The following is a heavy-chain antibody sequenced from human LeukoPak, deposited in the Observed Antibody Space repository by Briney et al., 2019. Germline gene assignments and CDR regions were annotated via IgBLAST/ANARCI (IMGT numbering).Heavy chain of an antibody. J-gene: IGHJ4*02. D-gene: IGHD3-22*01. CDR1: GFTFSSYA. Sequence: GGSLRLSCAASGFTFSSYAMSWVRQAPGKGLEWVSGISGSGFSTYYADSVKGRFTISRDNSKNTLYLQMNSLRAEDTAVYYCAKKAYYYDSSGYSGYYFDHWGQGTLVTVSS. V-gene: IGHV3-23*01. CDR3: AKKAYYYDSSGYSGYYFDH. CDR2: ISGSGFST.